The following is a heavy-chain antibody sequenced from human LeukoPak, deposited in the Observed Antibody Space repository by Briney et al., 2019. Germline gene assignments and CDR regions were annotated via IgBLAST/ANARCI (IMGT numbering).Heavy chain of an antibody. CDR1: GFTLSTAS. Sequence: PGGSLRLSCAAPGFTLSTASMNWVRQAPGQGLEWISYIDKSGNTIYYADSVKGRFTISRDNSKNTLYLQMNSLRAEDTAVYYCARAWIAAAGHSFDYWGQGTLVTVSS. V-gene: IGHV3-48*01. D-gene: IGHD6-13*01. CDR3: ARAWIAAAGHSFDY. CDR2: IDKSGNTI. J-gene: IGHJ4*02.